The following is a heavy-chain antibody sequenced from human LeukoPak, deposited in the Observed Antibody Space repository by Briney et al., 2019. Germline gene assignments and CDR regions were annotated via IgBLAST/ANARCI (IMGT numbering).Heavy chain of an antibody. J-gene: IGHJ4*02. CDR2: ITGGGDTT. CDR3: AKGVWGTYYS. V-gene: IGHV3-23*01. CDR1: GFTFSTNA. D-gene: IGHD3-16*01. Sequence: GGSLRLSCAASGFTFSTNALYWVRQAPGKGLEWVSAITGGGDTTNYADSVKGRFTISRDNSKNMVYLEMNSLRAEDTAVYYCAKGVWGTYYSWGQGTLVTVSS.